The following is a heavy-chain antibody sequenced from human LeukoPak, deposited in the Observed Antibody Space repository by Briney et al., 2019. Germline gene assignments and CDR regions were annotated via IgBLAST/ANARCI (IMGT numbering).Heavy chain of an antibody. CDR3: ARAAGSGYYFYMDV. V-gene: IGHV3-20*04. CDR1: GFTFDDHG. J-gene: IGHJ6*03. CDR2: IKWDGGST. Sequence: PGGSLRLSCAASGFTFDDHGMSWVRQAPGKGLEWVSGIKWDGGSTGYADSVKDRFTISRDNAKNSLYLQMNSLRSEDTALYYCARAAGSGYYFYMDVWGKGTTVTVSS.